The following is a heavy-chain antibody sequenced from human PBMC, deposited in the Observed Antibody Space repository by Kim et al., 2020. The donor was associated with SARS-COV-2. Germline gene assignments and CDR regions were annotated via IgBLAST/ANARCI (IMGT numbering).Heavy chain of an antibody. CDR2: INHSGST. CDR3: ARVLQSSSSWYLPYYYGM. J-gene: IGHJ6*01. D-gene: IGHD6-13*01. V-gene: IGHV4-34*01. CDR1: GGSFSGYY. Sequence: SETLSLTCAVYGGSFSGYYWSWIRQPPGKGLEWIGEINHSGSTNYNPSLKSRVTISVDTSKNQFSLKLSSVTAADTAVYYCARVLQSSSSWYLPYYYGM.